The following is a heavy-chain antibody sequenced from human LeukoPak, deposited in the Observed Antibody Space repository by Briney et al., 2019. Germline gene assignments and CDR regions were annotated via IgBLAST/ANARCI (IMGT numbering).Heavy chain of an antibody. CDR3: ASIAAAGYYYYYYMDV. CDR2: ISSSSSTI. CDR1: GFTFSSYS. D-gene: IGHD6-13*01. V-gene: IGHV3-48*01. J-gene: IGHJ6*03. Sequence: GGSLRLSCAASGFTFSSYSMNWVRQAPGKGLEWVSYISSSSSTIYYADSVKGRFTISRDNAKNSLYLQKNSLRAEDTAVYYCASIAAAGYYYYYYMDVWGKGTTVTVSS.